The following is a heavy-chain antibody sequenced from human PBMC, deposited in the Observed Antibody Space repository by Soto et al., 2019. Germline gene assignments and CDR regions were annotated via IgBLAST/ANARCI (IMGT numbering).Heavy chain of an antibody. V-gene: IGHV4-59*01. CDR3: ARRYGASFDY. D-gene: IGHD4-17*01. CDR1: GGSISSYY. Sequence: SETLSLTCTVSGGSISSYYWSWIRQPPGKGLELIGYIYYSGSTNYNPSLKSRVTISVDTSKNQFSLKLSSVTAADTAVYYCARRYGASFDYWGQGTLVTVSS. J-gene: IGHJ4*02. CDR2: IYYSGST.